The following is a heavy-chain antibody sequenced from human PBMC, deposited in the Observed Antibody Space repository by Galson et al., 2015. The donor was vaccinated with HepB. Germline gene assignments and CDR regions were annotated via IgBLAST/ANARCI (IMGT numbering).Heavy chain of an antibody. V-gene: IGHV6-1*01. CDR2: TYYRSKWYN. Sequence: CAISGDSVSSNSAAWNWIRQSPSRGLEWLGRTYYRSKWYNDYAVSVKSRITINPDTSKNQFSLQLNSVTPEDTAVYYCARVDYSGYDYCFDYWGQGTLVTVSS. D-gene: IGHD5-12*01. CDR3: ARVDYSGYDYCFDY. CDR1: GDSVSSNSAA. J-gene: IGHJ4*02.